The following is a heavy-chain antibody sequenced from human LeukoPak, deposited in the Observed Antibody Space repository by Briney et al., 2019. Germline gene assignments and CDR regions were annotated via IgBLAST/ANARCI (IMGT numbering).Heavy chain of an antibody. CDR2: ISVSGGST. CDR1: GFTCSSYS. V-gene: IGHV3-23*01. CDR3: AKDRSGFNYAYYDY. Sequence: GSLILSCAASGFTCSSYSMCLVRQAPGKVLEWVSVISVSGGSTYYTDSVKGRFTISRDNSKHTMYLQVNRLSADDTAIYYCAKDRSGFNYAYYDYWGQGKLVTVSS. D-gene: IGHD5-18*01. J-gene: IGHJ4*02.